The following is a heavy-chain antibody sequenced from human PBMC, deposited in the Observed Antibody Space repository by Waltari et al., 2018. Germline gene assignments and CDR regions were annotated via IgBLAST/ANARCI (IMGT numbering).Heavy chain of an antibody. Sequence: EVQLVESGGGLIQPGGSLRLSCAASGFTVSSNYMSWVRQAPGKGLEGVSVIYSGGSTYYAYSVKGRFTISRDNSKNTLDLQMNSLRAEDTAVYYCARVASSGRNRDYWGQGTLVTVSS. J-gene: IGHJ4*02. CDR1: GFTVSSNY. D-gene: IGHD6-19*01. V-gene: IGHV3-53*01. CDR2: IYSGGST. CDR3: ARVASSGRNRDY.